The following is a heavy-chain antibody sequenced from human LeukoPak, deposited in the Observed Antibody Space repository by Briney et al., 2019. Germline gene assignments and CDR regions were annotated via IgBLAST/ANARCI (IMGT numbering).Heavy chain of an antibody. CDR3: ARGEWLLLSNAFDI. V-gene: IGHV3-66*01. D-gene: IGHD3-3*01. CDR2: IYSGGST. J-gene: IGHJ3*02. CDR1: GFTVSSNY. Sequence: GGSLRLSCAASGFTVSSNYMSWVRQAPGKGLEWVSVIYSGGSTYYADSVKGRFTISRDNSKNTLYLQMNSLRAEDTAVYYCARGEWLLLSNAFDIWGQGTMVTVSS.